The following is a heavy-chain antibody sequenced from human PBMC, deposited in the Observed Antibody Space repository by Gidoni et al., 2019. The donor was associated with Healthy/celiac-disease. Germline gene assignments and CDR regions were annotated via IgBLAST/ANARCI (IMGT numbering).Heavy chain of an antibody. D-gene: IGHD6-6*01. CDR3: ARIPGSSAYYFDY. J-gene: IGHJ4*02. CDR2: IDLDDDK. Sequence: QVTLRESGPALVKPTQTLTLTCTFSGFSLSTSGMCVSWIRQPPGKALEWIARIDLDDDKYYSTSLKTRLTISKDTSKNQVVLTMTNMDPVDIATYYCARIPGSSAYYFDYWGQGTLVTVSS. CDR1: GFSLSTSGMC. V-gene: IGHV2-70*15.